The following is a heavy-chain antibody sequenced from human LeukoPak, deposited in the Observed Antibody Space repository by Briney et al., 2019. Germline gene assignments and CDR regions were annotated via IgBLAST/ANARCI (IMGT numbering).Heavy chain of an antibody. Sequence: GASVKASCMTSGYTFNDYYLHWVRQAPGQGLEWMGWINPNSGRTNYPPKFQGRVTLTTDTSISTAYMELSSLISGDTALYYCARDSSDVLTGYYHFWGQGTLVTVSS. CDR1: GYTFNDYY. CDR3: ARDSSDVLTGYYHF. D-gene: IGHD3-9*01. CDR2: INPNSGRT. V-gene: IGHV1-2*02. J-gene: IGHJ4*02.